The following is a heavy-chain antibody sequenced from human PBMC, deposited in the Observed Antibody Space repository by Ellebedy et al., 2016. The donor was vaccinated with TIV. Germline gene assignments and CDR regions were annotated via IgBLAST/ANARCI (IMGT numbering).Heavy chain of an antibody. D-gene: IGHD3-16*01. V-gene: IGHV4-30-2*01. CDR2: VYHGGST. J-gene: IGHJ6*02. Sequence: SETLSLTCTVSGGSVSSGGHSWTWIRQAPGKGLEWIGYVYHGGSTYFNPSLNSRVSISVDSSKNQLSLRPTSVTTADTAIYYCASAVLSNYYYYGMDVWGQGTTVTVSS. CDR3: ASAVLSNYYYYGMDV. CDR1: GGSVSSGGHS.